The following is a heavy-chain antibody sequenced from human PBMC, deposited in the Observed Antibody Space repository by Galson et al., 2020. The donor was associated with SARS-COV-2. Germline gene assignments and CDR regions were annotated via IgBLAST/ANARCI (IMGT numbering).Heavy chain of an antibody. CDR3: ARLRYYDVLTGYIVDV. V-gene: IGHV4-39*02. J-gene: IGHJ6*02. D-gene: IGHD3-9*01. Sequence: TLSLTCTVSGGSISSSSDYWGWIRQSPGKGPEWIGSIYYSGSASYNPSLKSRVTISVDTSKNHFSLKMSSVTAADTAVYYCARLRYYDVLTGYIVDVWGQGTMVTVSS. CDR2: IYYSGSA. CDR1: GGSISSSSDY.